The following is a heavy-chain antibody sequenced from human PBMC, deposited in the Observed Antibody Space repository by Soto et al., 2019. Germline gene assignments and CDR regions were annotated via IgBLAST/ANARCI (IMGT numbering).Heavy chain of an antibody. CDR3: ARDPRSACYHDH. CDR1: GGSVSSGSYY. Sequence: PSETLSLTCTVSGGSVSSGSYYWSWIRQHPGRGLEWIGYIYYTGNTYYNPSLKSRLAISVDTSKNQYSLKLTSVTAADTAVYYCARDPRSACYHDHWGQGTLVTVPS. V-gene: IGHV4-31*03. D-gene: IGHD3-16*02. CDR2: IYYTGNT. J-gene: IGHJ4*02.